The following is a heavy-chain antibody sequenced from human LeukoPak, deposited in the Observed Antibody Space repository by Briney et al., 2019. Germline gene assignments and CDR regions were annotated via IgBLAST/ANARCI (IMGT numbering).Heavy chain of an antibody. J-gene: IGHJ5*02. CDR3: ARSFYTYDQ. V-gene: IGHV3-23*01. Sequence: GGSLRLSCAASGFTFSSYAMSWVRQAPGKGLEWVSAISGSGGSTYYTDSVKGRFAISRDNAKNSLYLQMKSLRAEDTAVYYCARSFYTYDQWGQGTLVTVSS. D-gene: IGHD1-26*01. CDR1: GFTFSSYA. CDR2: ISGSGGST.